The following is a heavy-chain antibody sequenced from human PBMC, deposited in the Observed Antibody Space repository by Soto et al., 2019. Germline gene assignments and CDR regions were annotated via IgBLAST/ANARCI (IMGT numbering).Heavy chain of an antibody. CDR2: ISGSGGST. V-gene: IGHV3-23*01. Sequence: PGGSLRLSCAASGFTFSIFARSWVRQSPGKGLEWVSTISGSGGSTYYADAVKGRFTISRDNSMGTLYLQMKSLRVEDTAIYYCAKEVSLGSTVDLGYWGQGALVTVSS. J-gene: IGHJ4*02. CDR3: AKEVSLGSTVDLGY. D-gene: IGHD7-27*01. CDR1: GFTFSIFA.